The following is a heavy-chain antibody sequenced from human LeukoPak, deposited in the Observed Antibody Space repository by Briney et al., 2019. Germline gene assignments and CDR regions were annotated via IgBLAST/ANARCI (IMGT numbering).Heavy chain of an antibody. CDR1: GFTFSSYA. CDR2: ISGSDDST. Sequence: GGSLRLSCAASGFTFSSYAMSWVRQAPGKGLEWVSAISGSDDSTYYADSVKGRFTISRDNSKNTLYLQMNSLRAEDTAVYYCARDRGLSYFDHWGQGTLVTVSS. CDR3: ARDRGLSYFDH. V-gene: IGHV3-23*01. J-gene: IGHJ4*02. D-gene: IGHD5-24*01.